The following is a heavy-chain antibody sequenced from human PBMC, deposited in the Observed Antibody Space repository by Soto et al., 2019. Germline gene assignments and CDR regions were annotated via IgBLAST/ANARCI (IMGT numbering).Heavy chain of an antibody. V-gene: IGHV3-23*01. J-gene: IGHJ5*02. Sequence: QLLQSEGGLVQPGGSLTLSCAASGFTIGTTDMSWVRQAPGEGLEWVSTIDGSGGITYYADSVKGRFTISRDNSRNTVYLQMNSLRGDDTVLYYCVKNSGWFNTWGQGALLTVSS. CDR3: VKNSGWFNT. CDR2: IDGSGGIT. D-gene: IGHD3-10*01. CDR1: GFTIGTTD.